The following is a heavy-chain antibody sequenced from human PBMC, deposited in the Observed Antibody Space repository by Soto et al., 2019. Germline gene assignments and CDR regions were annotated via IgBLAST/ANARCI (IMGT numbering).Heavy chain of an antibody. CDR1: GFTFSSYA. CDR2: ISGSGGST. D-gene: IGHD3-10*01. Sequence: GGSLRLSCAASGFTFSSYAMSWVRQAPGKGLEWVSAISGSGGSTYYADSVKGRFTISRDNSKNTLYLQMNSPRAEDTAVYYCAKGPGESARLYYFDYWGQGTLVTVSS. J-gene: IGHJ4*02. CDR3: AKGPGESARLYYFDY. V-gene: IGHV3-23*01.